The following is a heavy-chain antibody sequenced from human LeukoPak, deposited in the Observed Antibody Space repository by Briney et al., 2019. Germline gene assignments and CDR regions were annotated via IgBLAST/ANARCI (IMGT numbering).Heavy chain of an antibody. CDR3: ATTTVTTSAGFDY. CDR2: IYTSGST. J-gene: IGHJ4*02. D-gene: IGHD4-17*01. Sequence: SKTLSLTCTVSGGSISSGNNHGSWIRQPAGKGREWIWHIYTSGSTNYNPSRKSRVTISVDTSKNQFSLKLSSVTAADTAVCYCATTTVTTSAGFDYWGQGTLVTVSS. CDR1: GGSISSGNNH. V-gene: IGHV4-61*09.